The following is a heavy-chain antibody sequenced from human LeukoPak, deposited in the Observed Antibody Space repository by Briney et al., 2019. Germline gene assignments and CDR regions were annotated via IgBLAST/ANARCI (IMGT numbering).Heavy chain of an antibody. CDR2: IYYSGSA. J-gene: IGHJ5*02. CDR1: SGSINNYY. CDR3: ARGFGDWGLSWFDP. V-gene: IGHV4-59*01. D-gene: IGHD3-10*01. Sequence: SETLSLTCTVSSGSINNYYWSWIRQPPGKGLEWIGYIYYSGSAKYNPSLKSRVTISVGTSKNQFSLKLTSVTAADTAVYYCARGFGDWGLSWFDPWGQGTLVTVSS.